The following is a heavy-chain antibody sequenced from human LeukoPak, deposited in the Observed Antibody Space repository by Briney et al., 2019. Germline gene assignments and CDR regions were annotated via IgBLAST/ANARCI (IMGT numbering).Heavy chain of an antibody. Sequence: GGSLRLSCAASGFTFSSYSMNWVRQSAGKGLEGVSCISSSSSYIYYADSVKGRFTISRDNAKTSLYLQMNSLRAEDTAVYYCARVRSHYYDSSGYLDYWGQGNLVTVSS. D-gene: IGHD3-22*01. CDR1: GFTFSSYS. J-gene: IGHJ4*02. CDR3: ARVRSHYYDSSGYLDY. V-gene: IGHV3-21*01. CDR2: ISSSSSYI.